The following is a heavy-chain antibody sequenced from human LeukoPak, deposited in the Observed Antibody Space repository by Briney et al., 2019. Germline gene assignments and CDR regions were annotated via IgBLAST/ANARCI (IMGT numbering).Heavy chain of an antibody. V-gene: IGHV1-2*02. D-gene: IGHD6-19*01. Sequence: ASVKVSCRASGYIFSDYYIYWVRQAPGQGLECMGWINPDSGDTKYAQKFQGRVTMTRDTSINTVYMELSRLTSDDTAVYYCARDGPRIAVDFDYWGQGTPVTVSA. CDR2: INPDSGDT. CDR3: ARDGPRIAVDFDY. J-gene: IGHJ4*02. CDR1: GYIFSDYY.